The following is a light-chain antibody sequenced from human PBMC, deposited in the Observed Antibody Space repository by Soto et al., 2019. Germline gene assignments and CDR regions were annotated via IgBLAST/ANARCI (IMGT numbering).Light chain of an antibody. CDR1: SSDIGASNF. CDR3: SSYTTGSTLPWV. V-gene: IGLV2-14*01. CDR2: EAT. J-gene: IGLJ1*01. Sequence: QSVLTQPPSVSGSPGQSITVSCTGTSSDIGASNFVSWYQHLPGRAPKVIIFEATNRPSGVSDRFSGSKSGNTASLTIFGLPVEDEAVYYCSSYTTGSTLPWVFGNGTKVTVL.